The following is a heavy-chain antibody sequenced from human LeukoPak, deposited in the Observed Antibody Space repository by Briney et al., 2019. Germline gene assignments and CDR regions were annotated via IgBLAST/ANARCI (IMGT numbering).Heavy chain of an antibody. CDR2: IRSSSRTI. J-gene: IGHJ4*02. D-gene: IGHD1-26*01. Sequence: GGSLRLSCAASGFTFSSYSMNWVRQAPGKGLEWVSYIRSSSRTIYYADSVKGRFTISRDNAKNSLYLQMNSLRAQDTAVYYCARVHSGSYDFDYWGQGTLVTVSS. CDR1: GFTFSSYS. V-gene: IGHV3-48*04. CDR3: ARVHSGSYDFDY.